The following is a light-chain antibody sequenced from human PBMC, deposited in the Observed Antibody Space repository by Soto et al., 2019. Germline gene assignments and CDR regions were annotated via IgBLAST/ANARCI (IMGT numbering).Light chain of an antibody. V-gene: IGKV3-15*01. Sequence: EIVMTQSPATLSVSPGERATLSCRASQSVSSNLAWYQQKPGQAPRLLIYGASTMATGIPARFSGSGSGTEFTLTISSLQSEDFAVYYCQQYNNWPPGMYTFGQGTKLEIK. CDR3: QQYNNWPPGMYT. CDR2: GAS. CDR1: QSVSSN. J-gene: IGKJ2*01.